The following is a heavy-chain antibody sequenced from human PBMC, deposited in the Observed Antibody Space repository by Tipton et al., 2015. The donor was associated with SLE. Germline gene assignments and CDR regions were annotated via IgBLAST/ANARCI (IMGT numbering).Heavy chain of an antibody. CDR2: IYYSGST. V-gene: IGHV4-39*07. Sequence: LRLSCTVSGGSISSSSYYWGWIRQPPGKGLEWIGSIYYSGSTYYNPALKSRVTISMDTSKIQFSLKLSSVTATDTAVYYCGRGRTDAWELVGYWGQGTLVTVSS. D-gene: IGHD4-23*01. CDR1: GGSISSSSYY. CDR3: GRGRTDAWELVGY. J-gene: IGHJ4*02.